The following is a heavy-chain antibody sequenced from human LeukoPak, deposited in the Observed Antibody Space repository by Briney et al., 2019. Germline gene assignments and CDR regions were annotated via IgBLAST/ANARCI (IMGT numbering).Heavy chain of an antibody. Sequence: ASVKVSCKVSGYTLTELSMHWVRQAPGQRLEWMGWINAGNGNTKYSQKFQGRVTITRDTSASTAYMEMSSLRSEDTAVYYCAREIDRDDYNRFFDYWGQGTLVTVSS. CDR3: AREIDRDDYNRFFDY. D-gene: IGHD5-24*01. CDR1: GYTLTELS. CDR2: INAGNGNT. J-gene: IGHJ4*02. V-gene: IGHV1-3*01.